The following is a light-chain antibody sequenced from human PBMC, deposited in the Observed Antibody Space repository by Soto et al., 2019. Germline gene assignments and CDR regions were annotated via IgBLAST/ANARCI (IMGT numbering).Light chain of an antibody. CDR2: WAS. Sequence: DIVMTQSPDSLAVSLGERATINCKSSQSFLYSPNNKNYLAWYQHKPGQPPKMLIYWASIRESGVPDRFSGSGSGTDFTPTISSLQSEDVAVYYCQQYYTNSWSFGQGTKVDIK. CDR3: QQYYTNSWS. V-gene: IGKV4-1*01. CDR1: QSFLYSPNNKNY. J-gene: IGKJ1*01.